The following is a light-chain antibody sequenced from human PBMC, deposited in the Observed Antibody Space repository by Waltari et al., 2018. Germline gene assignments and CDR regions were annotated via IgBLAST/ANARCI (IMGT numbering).Light chain of an antibody. J-gene: IGLJ2*01. Sequence: SYELTQPPSVSVSPGQTARITCSGNALPKRFVYWYQQKSGKAHVLVIFEDNKRPSGIPESFSGSTSGTLATLAVSGAQVEDEGDYYCYSTDITGDQRVFGGGTKLTVL. CDR3: YSTDITGDQRV. V-gene: IGLV3-10*01. CDR2: EDN. CDR1: ALPKRF.